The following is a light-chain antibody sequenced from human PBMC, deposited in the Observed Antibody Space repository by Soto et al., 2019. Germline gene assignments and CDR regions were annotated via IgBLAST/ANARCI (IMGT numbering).Light chain of an antibody. CDR2: GNS. CDR1: SSNIGAGYD. Sequence: QSVLTQPPSVSGAPGQRVTISCTGSSSNIGAGYDVHWYQQLPGTAPKLLIYGNSNRPSGVPDRFSGSKSGTSASRAITGRQAEDEADYYCQSYDSSLSGGVFGGGTKLTVL. V-gene: IGLV1-40*01. J-gene: IGLJ2*01. CDR3: QSYDSSLSGGV.